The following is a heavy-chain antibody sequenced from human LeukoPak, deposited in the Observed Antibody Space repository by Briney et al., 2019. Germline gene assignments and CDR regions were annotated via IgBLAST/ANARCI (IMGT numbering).Heavy chain of an antibody. J-gene: IGHJ4*02. CDR2: IWYDGSNK. D-gene: IGHD3-16*01. Sequence: GGSLRLSCAASGFTFSSYGVHWVRQAPGKGLEWVAVIWYDGSNKYYADSVKGRFTISRDNSKNTLYLQMNSLRAEDTAVYYCARDSDTLYDYVWGTVDYWGQGTLVTVSS. CDR1: GFTFSSYG. V-gene: IGHV3-33*01. CDR3: ARDSDTLYDYVWGTVDY.